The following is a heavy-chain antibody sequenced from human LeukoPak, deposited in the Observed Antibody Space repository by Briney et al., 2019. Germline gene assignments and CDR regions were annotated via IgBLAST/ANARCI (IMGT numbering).Heavy chain of an antibody. CDR1: GFTFSSYW. V-gene: IGHV3-74*01. CDR3: ARGAGGAI. CDR2: TNSDGSST. J-gene: IGHJ4*02. D-gene: IGHD2-21*01. Sequence: GGSLRLSCAASGFTFSSYWMHWVRQAPGKGLVWVSHTNSDGSSTTYADYVKGRFTISRDNAKNTLYLQMNSLRAEDTAVYYCARGAGGAIWGQGTLVTVSS.